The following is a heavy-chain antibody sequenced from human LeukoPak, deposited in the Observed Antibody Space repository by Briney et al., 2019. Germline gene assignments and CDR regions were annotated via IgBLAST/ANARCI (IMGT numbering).Heavy chain of an antibody. CDR2: IWYDGSSK. Sequence: PGRSLRLSCAASGFTFSSYGMHWVRQAPGKGLEWVAVIWYDGSSKYYADSVKGRFTISRDNSKNTLYLQMNSLRAEDTAVYYCARDPIYYGSGSPFDYWGQGTLVTVSS. CDR1: GFTFSSYG. V-gene: IGHV3-33*01. CDR3: ARDPIYYGSGSPFDY. D-gene: IGHD3-10*01. J-gene: IGHJ4*02.